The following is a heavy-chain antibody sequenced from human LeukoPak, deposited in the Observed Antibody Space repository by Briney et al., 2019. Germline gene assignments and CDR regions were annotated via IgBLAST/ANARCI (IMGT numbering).Heavy chain of an antibody. D-gene: IGHD3-9*01. CDR2: IYYSGST. CDR3: ARARQNPYFEERRRGNWFDP. Sequence: SETLSLTCPVSGGSISSSSYYWGWIRQPPGKGLEWIGSIYYSGSTYYNPSLKSRVTISVDTSKNQFSLKLSSVTAADTAVYYCARARQNPYFEERRRGNWFDPWGQGTLVTVSS. J-gene: IGHJ5*02. V-gene: IGHV4-39*07. CDR1: GGSISSSSYY.